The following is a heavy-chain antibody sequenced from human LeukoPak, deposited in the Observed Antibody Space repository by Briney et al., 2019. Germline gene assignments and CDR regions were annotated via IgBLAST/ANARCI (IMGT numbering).Heavy chain of an antibody. CDR2: TSGSGGST. V-gene: IGHV3-23*01. CDR3: AHARGYSYGNFDY. D-gene: IGHD5-18*01. CDR1: GFTFSSDA. Sequence: GGSLRLSCAASGFTFSSDAMSWVRQAPGKGLEWVSATSGSGGSTYYADSVKGRFTISRDNSKNTLYLQMNSLGAEDTAVYYCAHARGYSYGNFDYWGQGTLVTVSS. J-gene: IGHJ4*02.